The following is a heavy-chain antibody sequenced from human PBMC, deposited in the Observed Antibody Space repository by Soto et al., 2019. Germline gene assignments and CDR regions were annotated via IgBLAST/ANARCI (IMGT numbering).Heavy chain of an antibody. D-gene: IGHD3-10*01. V-gene: IGHV3-23*01. CDR2: ISGSGGTT. J-gene: IGHJ4*02. CDR1: GFTFSSYA. Sequence: GGSLRLSCAASGFTFSSYAMSWVRQAPGAGLEWVSAISGSGGTTYDTDSVRGRFTISRDNSKNTLYLQMNSLRAEDTALYYYAKDPAIRTGTTWARFDSWGLGTLVTVSS. CDR3: AKDPAIRTGTTWARFDS.